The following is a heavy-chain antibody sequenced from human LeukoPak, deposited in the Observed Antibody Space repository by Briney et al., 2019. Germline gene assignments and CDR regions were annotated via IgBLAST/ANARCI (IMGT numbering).Heavy chain of an antibody. D-gene: IGHD3-22*01. Sequence: PSETLSLTCTVSGGSISSSSYYWGWIRQPPGKGLEWIGSIYYSGSTYYNPSLKSRVTISVDTSKNQFSLKLSSVTAADTAVFYCASASPPGGMIVVALDAFDIWGQGTMVTVSS. J-gene: IGHJ3*02. CDR1: GGSISSSSYY. CDR3: ASASPPGGMIVVALDAFDI. V-gene: IGHV4-39*07. CDR2: IYYSGST.